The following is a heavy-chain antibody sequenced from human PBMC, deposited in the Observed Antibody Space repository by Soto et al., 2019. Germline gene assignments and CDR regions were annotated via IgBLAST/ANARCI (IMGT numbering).Heavy chain of an antibody. CDR2: INPNGSST. V-gene: IGHV1-46*01. J-gene: IGHJ4*02. D-gene: IGHD3-16*01. CDR3: ARGEVRGDFAFPYYFDY. CDR1: GYTFTNYY. Sequence: QVQLVQSGAEVKKPGASVKVSCKASGYTFTNYYMHWVRQAPGQGPEWMGIINPNGSSTSYAQKFPGRVTMARATSASTVYMELRSLRSEDTAVYYCARGEVRGDFAFPYYFDYWGQGTLVTVSS.